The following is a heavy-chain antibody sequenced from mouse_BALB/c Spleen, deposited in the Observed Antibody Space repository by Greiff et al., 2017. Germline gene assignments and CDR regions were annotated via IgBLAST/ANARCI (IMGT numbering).Heavy chain of an antibody. J-gene: IGHJ4*01. CDR2: INPSTGYT. D-gene: IGHD3-1*01. CDR3: ARGGYRAMDY. CDR1: GYTFTSYW. Sequence: QVQLQQSGAELAKPGASVKMSCKASGYTFTSYWMHWVKQRPGQGLEWIGYINPSTGYTEYNQKFKDKATLTADKSSSTAYMQLSSLTSEDSAVYYCARGGYRAMDYWGQGTSVTVSS. V-gene: IGHV1-7*01.